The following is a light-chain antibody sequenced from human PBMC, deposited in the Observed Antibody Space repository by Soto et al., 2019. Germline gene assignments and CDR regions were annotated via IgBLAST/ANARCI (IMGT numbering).Light chain of an antibody. CDR2: DVS. CDR1: SSDVGGYNY. J-gene: IGLJ1*01. CDR3: CSYTGSYLDF. V-gene: IGLV2-11*01. Sequence: QSVLTQPRSVSGSPGQSVTISCTGTSSDVGGYNYVSWYQQHPGKAPKLMIYDVSRRPSGVPDRFSGSKSGNTASLTISGLQAEDEADYYCCSYTGSYLDFLGTGTKVT.